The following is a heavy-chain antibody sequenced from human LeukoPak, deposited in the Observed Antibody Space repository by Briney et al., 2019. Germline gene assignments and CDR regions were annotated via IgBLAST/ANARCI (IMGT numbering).Heavy chain of an antibody. D-gene: IGHD5-12*01. Sequence: PGGSLRLSCAASGFTFSDYYMSWIRQAPGKGLEWVSYISSSSSYTNYADSVKGRFTISRDNAKNSLYLQMNSLRAEDTAVYYCARVYGRGIVATIPTPYFDYWGQGTLVTVSS. CDR3: ARVYGRGIVATIPTPYFDY. CDR1: GFTFSDYY. CDR2: ISSSSSYT. J-gene: IGHJ4*02. V-gene: IGHV3-11*05.